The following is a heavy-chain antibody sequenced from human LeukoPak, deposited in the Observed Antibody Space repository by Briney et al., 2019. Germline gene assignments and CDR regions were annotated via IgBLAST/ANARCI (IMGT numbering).Heavy chain of an antibody. D-gene: IGHD3-10*01. Sequence: AAVKVSFKSSVYTFTGYYMHWVRQAPGQGVEWMGWINPNSGGTNYAQKFQSRVTMTRDTSISTAYMELSRLRSDDTAVYYCARGALLLWFGESNDYWGQGTLVTVSS. CDR1: VYTFTGYY. J-gene: IGHJ4*02. CDR2: INPNSGGT. CDR3: ARGALLLWFGESNDY. V-gene: IGHV1-2*02.